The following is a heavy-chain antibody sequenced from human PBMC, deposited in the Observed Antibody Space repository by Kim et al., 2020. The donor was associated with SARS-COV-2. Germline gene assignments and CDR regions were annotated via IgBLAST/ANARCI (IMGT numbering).Heavy chain of an antibody. V-gene: IGHV3-23*01. Sequence: GGSLRLSCAASGFTFSSYAMSWVRQAPGKGLEWVSGISASGGSTYYADSVKGRFSISRDNSKNTLYVQMNSLRAEDTAVYYCAKDLDPHWTEIGIDAFDIWGQGTMVTVSS. CDR2: ISASGGST. J-gene: IGHJ3*02. CDR3: AKDLDPHWTEIGIDAFDI. D-gene: IGHD1-1*01. CDR1: GFTFSSYA.